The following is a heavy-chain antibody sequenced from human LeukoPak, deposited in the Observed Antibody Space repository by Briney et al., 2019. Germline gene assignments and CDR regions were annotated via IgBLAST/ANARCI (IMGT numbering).Heavy chain of an antibody. Sequence: SETLSLTCTVSGGSISSSSYSWGWIRQPPGKGLEWIGSIYYSGSTYYNPSLKSRVTISVDTSKNQFSLKLSSVTAADTAVYYCAGGYSYGYYAFDIWGQGTMVTVSS. CDR2: IYYSGST. CDR1: GGSISSSSYS. V-gene: IGHV4-39*01. D-gene: IGHD5-18*01. J-gene: IGHJ3*02. CDR3: AGGYSYGYYAFDI.